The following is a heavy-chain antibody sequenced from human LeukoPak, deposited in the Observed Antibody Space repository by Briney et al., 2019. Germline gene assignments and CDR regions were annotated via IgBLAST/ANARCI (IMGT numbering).Heavy chain of an antibody. V-gene: IGHV3-7*01. CDR3: ARYIVVVPAAITELTDNWFDP. J-gene: IGHJ5*02. CDR2: IKQDGSEK. Sequence: GGSLRLSCAASGFTFSSYWMSWVRQAPGKGLEWVANIKQDGSEKYYVDSVKGRFTISRDNAKNSLYLQMNSLRAEDTAVYYCARYIVVVPAAITELTDNWFDPWGQGTLVTVSS. D-gene: IGHD2-2*01. CDR1: GFTFSSYW.